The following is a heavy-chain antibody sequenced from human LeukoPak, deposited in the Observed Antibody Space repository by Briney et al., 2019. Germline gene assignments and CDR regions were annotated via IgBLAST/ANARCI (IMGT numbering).Heavy chain of an antibody. J-gene: IGHJ4*02. D-gene: IGHD1-26*01. V-gene: IGHV3-30*18. CDR1: GFTFSSYG. CDR2: ISYDGSNK. Sequence: QPGGSLRLSCAASGFTFSSYGMHWDRQAPGKGLEWVAVISYDGSNKYYADSVKGRFTISRDNSKNTLYLQMNSLRAEDTAVYYCAKEGKYSGSYFDYWGQGTLVTVSS. CDR3: AKEGKYSGSYFDY.